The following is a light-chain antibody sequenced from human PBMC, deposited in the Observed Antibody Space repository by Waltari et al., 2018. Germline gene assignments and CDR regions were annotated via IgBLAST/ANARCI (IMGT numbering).Light chain of an antibody. CDR3: AAWDDSLNGYV. CDR2: DND. V-gene: IGLV1-44*01. J-gene: IGLJ1*01. CDR1: NSNIGSNP. Sequence: QSVLTQSPSASGTPGQRVTISCSGSNSNIGSNPANWYQQLPGAAPKLLIYDNDQRLSGVPDRFSGSTSGSSASLAISWLQSEDEAEYYCAAWDDSLNGYVFGTGTKVTVL.